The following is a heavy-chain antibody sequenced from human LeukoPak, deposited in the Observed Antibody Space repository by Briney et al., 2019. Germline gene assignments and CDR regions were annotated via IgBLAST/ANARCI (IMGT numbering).Heavy chain of an antibody. CDR3: AIGGSGSYYWFDP. CDR2: INHSGGT. Sequence: SETLSLTCTVYGGSFSGYYWSWIRQPPGKGLEWIGEINHSGGTNYNPSLKSRVTISVDTSKNQFSLKLSSVTAADTAVYYCAIGGSGSYYWFDPWGQGTLVTVSS. CDR1: GGSFSGYY. V-gene: IGHV4-34*01. D-gene: IGHD3-10*01. J-gene: IGHJ5*02.